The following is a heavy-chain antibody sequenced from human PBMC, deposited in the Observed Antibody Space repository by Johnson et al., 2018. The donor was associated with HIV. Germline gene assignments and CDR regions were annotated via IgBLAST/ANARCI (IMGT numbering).Heavy chain of an antibody. CDR3: ARDWSLNSREVAFDI. J-gene: IGHJ3*02. CDR1: GFTFSSYA. CDR2: ISYDGSNK. Sequence: QVQVVESGGGVVQPGRSLRLSCAASGFTFSSYAMHWVRQAPGKGLEWVAVISYDGSNKYYADSVKGRLTISSDNSKNTLYLQMNSLRAEDPAVYYCARDWSLNSREVAFDIWGQGTMVTVSS. V-gene: IGHV3-30-3*01. D-gene: IGHD1-26*01.